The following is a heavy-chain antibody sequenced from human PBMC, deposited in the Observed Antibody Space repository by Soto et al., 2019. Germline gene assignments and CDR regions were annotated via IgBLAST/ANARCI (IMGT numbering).Heavy chain of an antibody. J-gene: IGHJ4*02. Sequence: GASVKVSCKASGYTFTSYGISWVRQAPGQGLEWMGWISAYNGNTNYAQKLQGRVTMTTDTSTSTAYMELRSLRSDDTAVYYCALLVLHSSSSGFASSPRDYWGQGNLLTVSS. CDR1: GYTFTSYG. CDR3: ALLVLHSSSSGFASSPRDY. D-gene: IGHD6-6*01. V-gene: IGHV1-18*01. CDR2: ISAYNGNT.